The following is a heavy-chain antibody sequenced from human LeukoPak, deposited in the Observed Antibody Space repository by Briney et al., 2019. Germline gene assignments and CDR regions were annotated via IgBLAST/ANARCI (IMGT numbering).Heavy chain of an antibody. D-gene: IGHD3-16*02. Sequence: GASVKVSCKASGGTFSSYAISWVRQAPGQGLEWMGGIIPIFGTANYAQKFQGRVTITADESTSTAYMELSSLRSEDTAVYYCASEGYDYVWGSYRSFDPWGQGTLVTVSS. CDR1: GGTFSSYA. V-gene: IGHV1-69*13. J-gene: IGHJ5*02. CDR3: ASEGYDYVWGSYRSFDP. CDR2: IIPIFGTA.